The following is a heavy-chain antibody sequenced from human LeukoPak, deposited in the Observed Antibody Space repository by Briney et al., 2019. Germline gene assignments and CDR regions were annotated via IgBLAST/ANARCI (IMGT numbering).Heavy chain of an antibody. CDR1: GDSVSNNSAA. D-gene: IGHD6-19*01. CDR3: ARAPTPIIAVAGSFDY. J-gene: IGHJ4*02. Sequence: SQTLSLTCAISGDSVSNNSAAWNWIRQSPSRGLEWLGRTYYRSKWYNDYAVSVKSRITINPDTSKNQSSLQVNSVTPEYTAVYYCARAPTPIIAVAGSFDYWGQGTLVTVSS. CDR2: TYYRSKWYN. V-gene: IGHV6-1*01.